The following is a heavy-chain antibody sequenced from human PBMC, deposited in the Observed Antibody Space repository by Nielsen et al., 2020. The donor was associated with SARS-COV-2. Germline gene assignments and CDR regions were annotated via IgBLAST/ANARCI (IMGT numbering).Heavy chain of an antibody. J-gene: IGHJ4*02. Sequence: SLRLSCAASGFTFDDYAMHWVRQAPGKGLEWVSGISWNSGSIGYADSVKGRFTISRDNAKNSLYLQMNSLRAEDTAVYYCANGYSPDYWGQGTLVTVSS. D-gene: IGHD5-18*01. CDR2: ISWNSGSI. V-gene: IGHV3-9*01. CDR3: ANGYSPDY. CDR1: GFTFDDYA.